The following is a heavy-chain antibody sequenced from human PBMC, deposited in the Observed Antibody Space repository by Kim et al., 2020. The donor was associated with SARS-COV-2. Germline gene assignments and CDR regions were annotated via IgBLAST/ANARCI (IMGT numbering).Heavy chain of an antibody. Sequence: GGSLRLSCAASGFTFDDYAMHWDRQAPGKGLEWVSGISWNSGSIGYADSVKGRFTISRDNAKNSLYLQMNSLRAEDTALYYCAKDYDTAMAGVDYWGQGTLVTVSS. J-gene: IGHJ4*02. CDR1: GFTFDDYA. V-gene: IGHV3-9*01. CDR2: ISWNSGSI. CDR3: AKDYDTAMAGVDY. D-gene: IGHD5-18*01.